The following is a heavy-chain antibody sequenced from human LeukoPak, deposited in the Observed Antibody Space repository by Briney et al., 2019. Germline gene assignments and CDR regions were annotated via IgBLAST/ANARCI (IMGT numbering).Heavy chain of an antibody. V-gene: IGHV4-39*01. J-gene: IGHJ5*02. CDR2: IYHSGST. CDR3: ARQTDYDFWSGYYTGSCWFDP. D-gene: IGHD3/OR15-3a*01. Sequence: SETMSLTCSVSGGSISSTSYYWGWIRQPPGKGLEWIGSIYHSGSTYYNPSLKSRVTISVDTSKNQFSLKLSSVTAADTAVYYCARQTDYDFWSGYYTGSCWFDPWGQGTLVTVSS. CDR1: GGSISSTSYY.